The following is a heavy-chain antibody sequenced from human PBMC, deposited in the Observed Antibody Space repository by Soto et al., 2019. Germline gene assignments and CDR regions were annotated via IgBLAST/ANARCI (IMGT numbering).Heavy chain of an antibody. CDR2: TSTGGSST. J-gene: IGHJ4*02. D-gene: IGHD2-15*01. CDR1: GFTFSNYA. Sequence: GGSLRLSCAASGFTFSNYAMSWVRQAPGKGLEWVSTTSTGGSSTYYADSVKGRFTISRDNSKNTLYLQMNSLRAEDTAVYYCAKVSQNSGVIFYFGQGTLVTVSS. CDR3: AKVSQNSGVIFY. V-gene: IGHV3-23*01.